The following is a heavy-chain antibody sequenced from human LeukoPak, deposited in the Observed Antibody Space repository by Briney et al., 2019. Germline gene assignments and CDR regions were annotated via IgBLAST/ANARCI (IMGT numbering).Heavy chain of an antibody. CDR1: GFTYSSCV. CDR3: AKRHCSSTHCYAFDY. D-gene: IGHD2-2*01. J-gene: IGHJ4*02. V-gene: IGHV3-23*01. Sequence: GGSLRLSCATSGFTYSSCVMARVRQAPGKGLEWVSSISGSGGSTYYADSVKGRFTISRDNSMNTLYLQMNSLTAEDTAVYYCAKRHCSSTHCYAFDYLGQGTLVTVSS. CDR2: ISGSGGST.